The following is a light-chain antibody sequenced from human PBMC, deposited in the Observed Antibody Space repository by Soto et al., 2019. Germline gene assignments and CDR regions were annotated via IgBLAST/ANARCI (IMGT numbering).Light chain of an antibody. CDR1: QSISSW. Sequence: DIQMTQSPSTLSASVGDRVTITCRASQSISSWLAWYQQKPGKAPKLLIYKASSLESGVPSRFSGSGSGTEFTLTISRLEPEDFAVYYCQQYGTSPKTFGQGTKVDIK. V-gene: IGKV1-5*03. CDR3: QQYGTSPKT. J-gene: IGKJ1*01. CDR2: KAS.